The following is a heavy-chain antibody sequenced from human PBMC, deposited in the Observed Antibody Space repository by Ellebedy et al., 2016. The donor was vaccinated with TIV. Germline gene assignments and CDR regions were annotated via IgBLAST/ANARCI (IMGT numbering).Heavy chain of an antibody. CDR1: GFTFSSYW. D-gene: IGHD3-3*01. J-gene: IGHJ4*02. CDR2: INSDGSST. V-gene: IGHV3-74*01. Sequence: GESLKISCAASGFTFSSYWMHWVRHAPGKGLVWVSRINSDGSSTSYADSVKGRFTISRDNAKNSLYLEMNSLRDEDTAVYYCGPAVRVAGGGYWGQGALVTVSS. CDR3: GPAVRVAGGGY.